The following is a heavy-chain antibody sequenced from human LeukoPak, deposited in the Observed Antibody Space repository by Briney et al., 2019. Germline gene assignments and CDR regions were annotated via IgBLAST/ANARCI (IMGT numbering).Heavy chain of an antibody. Sequence: PGGSLRLSCAASGFTVSSNYMSWVRQAPGKGLEWVSILYSGGSIYYADSVKGRFTISRDNSKNTLYLQMNSLRADDTAVYYCARNGPGDSYFDCWGQGTLVTVSS. CDR3: ARNGPGDSYFDC. D-gene: IGHD7-27*01. CDR1: GFTVSSNY. J-gene: IGHJ4*02. CDR2: LYSGGSI. V-gene: IGHV3-66*01.